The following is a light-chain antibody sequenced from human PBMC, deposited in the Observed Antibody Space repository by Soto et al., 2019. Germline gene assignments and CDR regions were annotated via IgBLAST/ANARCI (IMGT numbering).Light chain of an antibody. CDR2: GAS. Sequence: EIVLTQSPGTLSLSPGERATLSCRASQSVRSSYLAWYQQKPGQAPRLLIYGASSRAAVIPDMFTGIGSGTDFTLTISRLEPEDFGVYYCQQYGSSPWTFGQGTKVEIK. CDR1: QSVRSSY. J-gene: IGKJ1*01. CDR3: QQYGSSPWT. V-gene: IGKV3-20*01.